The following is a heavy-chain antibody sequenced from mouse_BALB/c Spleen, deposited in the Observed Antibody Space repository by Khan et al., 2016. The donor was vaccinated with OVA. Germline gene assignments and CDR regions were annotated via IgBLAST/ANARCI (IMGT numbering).Heavy chain of an antibody. J-gene: IGHJ2*01. CDR1: GYTFTSYW. Sequence: QVQLKQSGAELVRPGASVKLSCKTSGYTFTSYWIHWVKQRSGQGLEWIARIYPGTDNTYYNEKFKDKATLTADKSSSTAYMQLSSLKSEDSDVYVSARDESLNQFNQWGQGTTLTVSS. V-gene: IGHV1-76*01. CDR3: ARDESLNQFNQ. D-gene: IGHD6-2*01. CDR2: IYPGTDNT.